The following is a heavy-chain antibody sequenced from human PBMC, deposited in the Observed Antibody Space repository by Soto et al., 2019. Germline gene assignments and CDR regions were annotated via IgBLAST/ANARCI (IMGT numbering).Heavy chain of an antibody. CDR2: ISGSGDST. Sequence: EVQLLESGGGLVQPGGSLRLSCAASGFTFSHYAMHWVRQAPGKGLEWVSGISGSGDSTYYADSVKGRLTVSRDNSKNTLYLQMNRLRAEDTAVYYCAKAYHYGMDVWGQGTTVTVSS. J-gene: IGHJ6*02. CDR3: AKAYHYGMDV. V-gene: IGHV3-23*01. CDR1: GFTFSHYA.